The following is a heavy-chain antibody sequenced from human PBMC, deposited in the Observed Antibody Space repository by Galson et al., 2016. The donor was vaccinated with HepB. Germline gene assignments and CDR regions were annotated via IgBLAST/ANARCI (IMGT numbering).Heavy chain of an antibody. V-gene: IGHV3-23*01. D-gene: IGHD6-19*01. CDR3: ARDPGRGSGWFFFDS. CDR2: ISGSGSFT. Sequence: SLRLSCAASGFTFSSYTMSWVRQAPGMGLEWVSFISGSGSFTYFADSVKGRFTISRDNSKNTLYLQMNSLRAEDTATYYCARDPGRGSGWFFFDSWGQGTLVTGSS. CDR1: GFTFSSYT. J-gene: IGHJ4*02.